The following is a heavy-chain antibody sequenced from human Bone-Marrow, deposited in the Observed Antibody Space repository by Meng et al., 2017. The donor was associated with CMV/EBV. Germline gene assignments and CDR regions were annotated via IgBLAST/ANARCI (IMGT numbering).Heavy chain of an antibody. CDR1: GFTFSSYA. J-gene: IGHJ4*02. CDR2: IRSKANSYAT. Sequence: GESLKISCAASGFTFSSYAMHWVRQASGKGLEWVGRIRSKANSYATAYAASVKGRFTISRDDSKNTAYLQMNSLKTEDTAVYYCTRPSGYSSGWYEGNDYWGQGTLVTVSS. D-gene: IGHD6-19*01. CDR3: TRPSGYSSGWYEGNDY. V-gene: IGHV3-73*01.